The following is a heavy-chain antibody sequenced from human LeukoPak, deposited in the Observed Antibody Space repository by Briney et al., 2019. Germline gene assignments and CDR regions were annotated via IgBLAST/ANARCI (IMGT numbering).Heavy chain of an antibody. CDR3: ARDIGYCSGGSCYPPDY. CDR2: ISAYNGNT. Sequence: ASVEVSCKASGYTFTSYGISWVRQAPGQGLEWMGWISAYNGNTNYAQKLQGRVTMTTDTSTSTAYMELRSLRSDDTAVYYCARDIGYCSGGSCYPPDYWGQGTLVTVSS. V-gene: IGHV1-18*01. CDR1: GYTFTSYG. D-gene: IGHD2-15*01. J-gene: IGHJ4*02.